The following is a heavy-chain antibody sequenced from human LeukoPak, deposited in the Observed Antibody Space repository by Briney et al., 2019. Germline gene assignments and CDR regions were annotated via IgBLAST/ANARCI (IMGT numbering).Heavy chain of an antibody. D-gene: IGHD3-10*01. CDR1: GYTFTSYV. V-gene: IGHV1-8*03. Sequence: ASVKVSCKASGYTFTSYVINWVRQATGQGLEWMGWMNPNSGITGYAQKFQGRVTITRNTSLRTAYIELSSLRSEDTAVYYCARGGITMVRGVIASSYWGQGTLVTVSS. J-gene: IGHJ4*02. CDR2: MNPNSGIT. CDR3: ARGGITMVRGVIASSY.